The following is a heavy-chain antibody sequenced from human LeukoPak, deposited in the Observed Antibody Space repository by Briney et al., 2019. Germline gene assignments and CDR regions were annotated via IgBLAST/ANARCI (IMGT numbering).Heavy chain of an antibody. CDR3: AKGAYYDL. Sequence: GGSLRLSCAASGFLVNTNYMTWVRQAPGRGLEWVSFIYADGNTYYADSVKGRFTISRDISKNAVYLQMNGLRAEDTAVYYCAKGAYYDLWGQGTLVTVSS. D-gene: IGHD3-22*01. CDR2: IYADGNT. CDR1: GFLVNTNY. V-gene: IGHV3-53*01. J-gene: IGHJ4*02.